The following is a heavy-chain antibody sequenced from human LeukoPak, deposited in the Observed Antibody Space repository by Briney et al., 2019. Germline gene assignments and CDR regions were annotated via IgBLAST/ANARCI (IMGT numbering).Heavy chain of an antibody. CDR1: GFTFSSYG. J-gene: IGHJ4*02. CDR3: AREEVKSFDN. Sequence: GGSLRLSCAASGFTFSSYGMHWVRQAPGKGLEWVAVIWYDGSNKYYADSVKGRFTISRDNSKNTLYLQMNNLRVEDTAVYYCAREEVKSFDNWGQGTLVTVSS. V-gene: IGHV3-33*01. CDR2: IWYDGSNK.